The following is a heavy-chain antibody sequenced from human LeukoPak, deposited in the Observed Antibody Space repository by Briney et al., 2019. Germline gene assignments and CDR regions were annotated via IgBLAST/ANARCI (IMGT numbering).Heavy chain of an antibody. CDR1: GFTFSSYA. CDR2: ISGSGGST. V-gene: IGHV3-23*01. CDR3: AKDDYDSSGYSDY. Sequence: GGSLRLSCAASGFTFSSYAMSWVRQAPGKGLGWVSAISGSGGSTYYADSVKGRFTISRDNSKNTLYLQMNSLRAEDTAVYYCAKDDYDSSGYSDYWGQGTLVTVSS. J-gene: IGHJ4*02. D-gene: IGHD3-22*01.